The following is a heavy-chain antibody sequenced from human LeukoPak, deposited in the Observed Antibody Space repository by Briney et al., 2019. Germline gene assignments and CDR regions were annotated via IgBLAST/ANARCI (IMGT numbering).Heavy chain of an antibody. J-gene: IGHJ3*02. CDR3: ARLSYYYDSSGYPGTDDAFDI. CDR1: GGSISSYY. Sequence: SETLSLTCTVSGGSISSYYWSWIRQPPGKGLEWIGYIYYSGSTNYNPSLKSRVTISVDTSKNQFPLKLSSVTAADTAVYYCARLSYYYDSSGYPGTDDAFDIWGQGTMVTVSS. V-gene: IGHV4-59*08. D-gene: IGHD3-22*01. CDR2: IYYSGST.